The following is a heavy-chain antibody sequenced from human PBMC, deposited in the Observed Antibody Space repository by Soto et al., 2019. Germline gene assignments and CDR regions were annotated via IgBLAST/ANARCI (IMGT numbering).Heavy chain of an antibody. Sequence: SETLSLTCTVSGGFISSYYWSWIRQPPGKGLEWIGYIYYSGSTNYNPSLKSRVTISVDTSKNQFSLKLSSVTAADTAVYYCARVPSKTHYYVILTGPQPDDYYYYYYMDVWGKGTTVTVSS. D-gene: IGHD3-9*01. CDR1: GGFISSYY. J-gene: IGHJ6*03. V-gene: IGHV4-59*01. CDR2: IYYSGST. CDR3: ARVPSKTHYYVILTGPQPDDYYYYYYMDV.